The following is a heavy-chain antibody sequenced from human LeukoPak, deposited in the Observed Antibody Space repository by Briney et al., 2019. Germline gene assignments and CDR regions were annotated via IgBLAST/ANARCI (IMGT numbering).Heavy chain of an antibody. V-gene: IGHV4-4*07. CDR1: GGSISSYY. CDR3: ARDRCSGGSCYLDY. J-gene: IGHJ4*02. Sequence: SETLSLTCTVSGGSISSYYWSWIRQPAGKGLEWIGRIYTSGSTNYNPSLKSRVTMSVDTSKNQFSLKLSSVTAADTAVYYCARDRCSGGSCYLDYWGQRTLVTVSS. D-gene: IGHD2-15*01. CDR2: IYTSGST.